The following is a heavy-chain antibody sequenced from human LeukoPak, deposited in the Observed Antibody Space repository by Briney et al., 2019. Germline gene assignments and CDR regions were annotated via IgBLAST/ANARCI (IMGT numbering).Heavy chain of an antibody. Sequence: GGSLRLSCAASGFTFSSYWMSWVRQAPGKGLEWVANIKQDGSEKYYVDSVKGRFTISRDNAKNSLYLQMNSLRAEDTAVYYXXRXXFQDSSGYGRGDFDYWGQGTLVTASS. CDR2: IKQDGSEK. CDR1: GFTFSSYW. D-gene: IGHD3-22*01. J-gene: IGHJ4*02. V-gene: IGHV3-7*01. CDR3: XRXXFQDSSGYGRGDFDY.